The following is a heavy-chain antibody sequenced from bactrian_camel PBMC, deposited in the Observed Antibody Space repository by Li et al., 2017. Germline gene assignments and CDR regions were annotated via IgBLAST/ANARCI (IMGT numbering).Heavy chain of an antibody. V-gene: IGHV3S53*01. CDR1: GNTVC. J-gene: IGHJ4*01. CDR2: IVYAGRA. CDR3: AADFMANCKGGVTTLKH. D-gene: IGHD7*01. Sequence: QLVESGGGSVQAGGSLRLSCATPGNTVCMGWFRQAPGKDREGVAHIVYAGRATYADSVKGRFTIDKDNAKNTLYLQMNGLKPEDTAMYYCAADFMANCKGGVTTLKHRGQGTQVTVS.